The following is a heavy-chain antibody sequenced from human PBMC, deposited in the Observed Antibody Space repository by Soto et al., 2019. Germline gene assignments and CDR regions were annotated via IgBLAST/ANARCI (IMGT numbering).Heavy chain of an antibody. V-gene: IGHV1-8*01. CDR3: ARGLIRSGSSDY. CDR1: GYTFTSYD. CDR2: MNPNSGNT. Sequence: ASVKVSCKASGYTFTSYDISWVRPATGQGLEWMGWMNPNSGNTGYAQKFQGRVTMTRNTSISTAYMELSSLRSEDTAVYYCARGLIRSGSSDYWGQGTLVTVSS. J-gene: IGHJ4*02. D-gene: IGHD3-10*01.